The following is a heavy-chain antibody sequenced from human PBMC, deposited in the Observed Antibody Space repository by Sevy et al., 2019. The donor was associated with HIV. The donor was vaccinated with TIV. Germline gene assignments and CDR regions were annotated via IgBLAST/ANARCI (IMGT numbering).Heavy chain of an antibody. J-gene: IGHJ4*02. CDR2: FDPEHRKI. V-gene: IGHV1-24*01. CDR3: ATGIGAVRTRVYFDY. CDR1: GYSLIELS. Sequence: APVKVSCKVSGYSLIELSIHWVRQAPGKGLEWMGGFDPEHRKIIYAQKFQGRVTMTEDTSADTAYMEVSSLRSEEPAVYYCATGIGAVRTRVYFDYWGQGTLVTVSS. D-gene: IGHD6-13*01.